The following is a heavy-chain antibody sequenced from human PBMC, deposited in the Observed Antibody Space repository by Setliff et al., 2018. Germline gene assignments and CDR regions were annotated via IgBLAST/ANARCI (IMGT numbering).Heavy chain of an antibody. V-gene: IGHV4-39*07. CDR2: IYYSGST. J-gene: IGHJ4*02. D-gene: IGHD6-13*01. Sequence: SETLSLTCTVSGGSISSSSYYWGWIRQPPGKGLEWIGSIYYSGSTYYNPSLKSRVTISVDTSKNQFSLKLSSVTAADTAVYYCARGGLAAAATHWGQGTLVTVSS. CDR1: GGSISSSSYY. CDR3: ARGGLAAAATH.